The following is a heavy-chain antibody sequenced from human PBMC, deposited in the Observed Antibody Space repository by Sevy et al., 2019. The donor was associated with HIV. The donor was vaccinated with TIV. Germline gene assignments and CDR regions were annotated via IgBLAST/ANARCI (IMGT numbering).Heavy chain of an antibody. CDR3: ARGGEYSSSWYPIDY. CDR2: INPNSGGT. V-gene: IGHV1-2*02. CDR1: GYTFTGYY. Sequence: ASVKVSCKASGYTFTGYYMHWVRQAPGQGLEWMGWINPNSGGTNYAQKFQGRVTMTRDTSISTAYMELGRLRSDDTAVYYCARGGEYSSSWYPIDYWGQGTLVTVSS. J-gene: IGHJ4*02. D-gene: IGHD6-13*01.